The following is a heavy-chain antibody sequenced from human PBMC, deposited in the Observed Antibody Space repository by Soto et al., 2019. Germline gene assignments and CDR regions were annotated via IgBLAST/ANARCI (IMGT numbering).Heavy chain of an antibody. Sequence: QVQLVQSGAEVKKPGSSVKVSCKASGGTFSSYTISWVRQAPGQGLEWMGRIIPILGIANYAQKFQGRVTXTXDXXTRTAYMELSSLRSEDTAVYYCARQERGSSWYMDVWGQGTTVTVSS. V-gene: IGHV1-69*02. J-gene: IGHJ6*03. CDR3: ARQERGSSWYMDV. D-gene: IGHD6-13*01. CDR2: IIPILGIA. CDR1: GGTFSSYT.